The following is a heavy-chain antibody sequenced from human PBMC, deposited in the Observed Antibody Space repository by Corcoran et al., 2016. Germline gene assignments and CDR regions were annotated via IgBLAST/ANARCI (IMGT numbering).Heavy chain of an antibody. CDR3: ARDRPFDY. V-gene: IGHV4-34*01. CDR1: GGSFSGYY. J-gene: IGHJ4*02. CDR2: INHSGST. Sequence: QVQLQQWGAGLLKPSETLSLTCDVYGGSFSGYYWSWIRQPPGKGLEWIGEINHSGSTNYNPSLKSRVTISVNTYKNQFSLMLRSVTDADTAVYYCARDRPFDYWGQGTLVTVSS.